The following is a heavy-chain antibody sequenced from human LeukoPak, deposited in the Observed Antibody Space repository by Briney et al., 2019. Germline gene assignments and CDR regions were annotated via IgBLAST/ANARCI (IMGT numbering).Heavy chain of an antibody. CDR1: GFTFSNYW. D-gene: IGHD3-22*01. Sequence: GGSLRLSCAASGFTFSNYWMGWVRQAPGKGLEWVSAISGSGGNTYYEDSVKGRFTISRDNSKNTLYLQMNSLRAEDTAVYYCAKATLSVGYDSSAYGDIDYWGQGTLVTVSS. V-gene: IGHV3-23*01. J-gene: IGHJ4*02. CDR2: ISGSGGNT. CDR3: AKATLSVGYDSSAYGDIDY.